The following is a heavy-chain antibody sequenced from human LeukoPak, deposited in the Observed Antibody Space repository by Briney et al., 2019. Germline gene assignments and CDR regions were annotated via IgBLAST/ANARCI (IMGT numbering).Heavy chain of an antibody. CDR3: ARGYYGSGSYFAY. J-gene: IGHJ4*02. CDR2: IWYDGSNK. CDR1: GFTFSSYG. D-gene: IGHD3-10*01. V-gene: IGHV3-33*01. Sequence: QPGRSLRLSCAASGFTFSSYGMHWVRQAPGKGLEWVAVIWYDGSNKYYADSVKGRFTISRDNSKNTLYLQMNSLRAEDTAVYYCARGYYGSGSYFAYWGQGTLVTVSS.